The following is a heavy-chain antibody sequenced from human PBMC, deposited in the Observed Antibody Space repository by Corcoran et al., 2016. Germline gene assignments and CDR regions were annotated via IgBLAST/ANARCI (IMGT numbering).Heavy chain of an antibody. D-gene: IGHD4-17*01. J-gene: IGHJ4*02. CDR3: ARDRWTTVTPDSLWY. V-gene: IGHV1-18*01. CDR2: ISAYNGNT. CDR1: GYTFTSYG. Sequence: QVQLVQSGAEGKKPGASVKVSCKASGYTFTSYGISWVRQAPGQGLEWMGWISAYNGNTKYAQKLQGRVTMTTDTSTSTAYKELRSLRSDDKAVYYCARDRWTTVTPDSLWYWGQGTLVTVSS.